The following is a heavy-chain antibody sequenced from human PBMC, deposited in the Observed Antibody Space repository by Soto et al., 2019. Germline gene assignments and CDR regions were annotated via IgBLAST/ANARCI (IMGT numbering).Heavy chain of an antibody. D-gene: IGHD3-3*01. J-gene: IGHJ5*02. V-gene: IGHV4-30-4*01. CDR2: IYYSGST. CDR3: ARATGRYDFWSGYSPGWFDP. Sequence: TLALTCTVSGGSISSGDYYWRWIRQPPGKGLEWIGYIYYSGSTYYNPSLKSRVTISVDTSKNQFSLKLSSVTAADTAVYYCARATGRYDFWSGYSPGWFDPWGQGTLVTVSS. CDR1: GGSISSGDYY.